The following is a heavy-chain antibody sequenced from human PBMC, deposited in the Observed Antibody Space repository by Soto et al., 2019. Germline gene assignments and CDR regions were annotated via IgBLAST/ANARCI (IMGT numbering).Heavy chain of an antibody. Sequence: EVQLLESGGGLVQPGGSLRLSCAASGFTFKTYSMTWVRQAPGKGLEWVGRIKSKTDGGTTDYAAPVKGRFTISRDESQNTLYLQMNSLKTEDTAVYYCTSLYYGHWGQGTLVTVSS. J-gene: IGHJ4*02. CDR2: IKSKTDGGTT. D-gene: IGHD3-16*02. CDR1: GFTFKTYS. V-gene: IGHV3-15*01. CDR3: TSLYYGH.